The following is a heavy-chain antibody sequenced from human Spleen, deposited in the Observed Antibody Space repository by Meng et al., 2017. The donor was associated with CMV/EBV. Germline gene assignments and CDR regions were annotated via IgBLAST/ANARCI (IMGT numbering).Heavy chain of an antibody. Sequence: GSLRLSCAVYGGSFSGYYWSWIRQPPGKGLEWIGEINHSGSTNYNPSLKSRVTILVDTSKNQFSLKLSSMSVADTAVYFCVRGIMTSLYYFDCWGQGTLVTVSS. V-gene: IGHV4-34*01. CDR3: VRGIMTSLYYFDC. J-gene: IGHJ4*02. CDR2: INHSGST. D-gene: IGHD3-16*01. CDR1: GGSFSGYY.